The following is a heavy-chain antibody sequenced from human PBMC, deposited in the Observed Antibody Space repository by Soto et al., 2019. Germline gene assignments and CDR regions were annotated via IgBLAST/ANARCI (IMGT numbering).Heavy chain of an antibody. Sequence: QLQLQESGPGLVKPSETLSLTCTVSGGSISSSSYYWGWIRQPPGKGLEWIGSIDYSGSTYYNPSPKSRVTISVHTSKNQFSLKLSSVTAADTAVYYCARPLMLGYCSSTSCEPNYYYYMDVWGKGTTVTVSS. CDR2: IDYSGST. V-gene: IGHV4-39*01. D-gene: IGHD2-2*01. CDR3: ARPLMLGYCSSTSCEPNYYYYMDV. CDR1: GGSISSSSYY. J-gene: IGHJ6*03.